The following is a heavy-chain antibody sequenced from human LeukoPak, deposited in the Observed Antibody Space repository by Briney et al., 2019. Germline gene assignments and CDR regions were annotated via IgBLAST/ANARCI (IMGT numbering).Heavy chain of an antibody. CDR3: AKDLLRWSFDY. D-gene: IGHD4-23*01. CDR2: ITGNSHTI. Sequence: PGGSLRLSCEASGFTFNTYSMNWVRQAPGKGLEWVSYITGNSHTIYYADSVKGRFTISRDNAKNSLHLQMNSLRAEDTAVYYCAKDLLRWSFDYWGQGTLVTVSS. CDR1: GFTFNTYS. V-gene: IGHV3-48*01. J-gene: IGHJ4*02.